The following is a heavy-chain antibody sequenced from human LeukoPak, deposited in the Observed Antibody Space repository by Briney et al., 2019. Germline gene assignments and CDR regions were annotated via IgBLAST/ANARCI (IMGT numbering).Heavy chain of an antibody. V-gene: IGHV3-33*08. D-gene: IGHD5-12*01. J-gene: IGHJ4*02. CDR2: IWSHGNEI. Sequence: GGSLRLSCAASGFTFSSFGMHWVGKAPGKGLEWVAVIWSHGNEIHYVDSVKGRFTISRDNFRNTLYLQMNSLRVEDSAVYYCVRGSGGDGYGYWGDNWGQGTLVTVSS. CDR1: GFTFSSFG. CDR3: VRGSGGDGYGYWGDN.